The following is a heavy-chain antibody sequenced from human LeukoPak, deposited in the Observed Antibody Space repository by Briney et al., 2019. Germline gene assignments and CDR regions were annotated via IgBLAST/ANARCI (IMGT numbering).Heavy chain of an antibody. V-gene: IGHV3-20*04. CDR2: INWNGGST. Sequence: GESLNISCAASGFTFSSYGMSWVRQAPGKGLEWVSGINWNGGSTGYADSVKGRFTISRDNAKNSLYLQMNSLRAEDTALYYCARGYGSGEDGDYWGQGTLVTVSS. CDR1: GFTFSSYG. CDR3: ARGYGSGEDGDY. D-gene: IGHD3-10*01. J-gene: IGHJ4*02.